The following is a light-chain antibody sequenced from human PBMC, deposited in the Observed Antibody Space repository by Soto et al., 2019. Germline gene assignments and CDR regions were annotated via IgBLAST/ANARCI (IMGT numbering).Light chain of an antibody. CDR2: GAS. Sequence: IVLTQSPGTLSLSPGERATPPSGASRGISSSYLAWYQQKPGQAPRLLIHGASSRATDIPDRFSGSGSGTDFTLTISRLEPEDFAVYYCQQWNTFGQGTKLEIK. CDR1: RGISSSY. V-gene: IGKV3-20*01. J-gene: IGKJ2*01. CDR3: QQWNT.